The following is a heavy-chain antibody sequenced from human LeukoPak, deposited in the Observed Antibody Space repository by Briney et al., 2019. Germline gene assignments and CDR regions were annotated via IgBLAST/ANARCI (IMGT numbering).Heavy chain of an antibody. CDR3: ARERGEQYYFDY. D-gene: IGHD6-19*01. CDR1: GGTFSSYA. J-gene: IGHJ4*02. V-gene: IGHV1-69*13. CDR2: IIPIFGTA. Sequence: SVKVSCKASGGTFSSYAIIWVRQAPGQGLEWMGGIIPIFGTANYAQKFQGRVTITADESTSTAYMELSSLRSEDTAVYYCARERGEQYYFDYWGQGTLVTVSS.